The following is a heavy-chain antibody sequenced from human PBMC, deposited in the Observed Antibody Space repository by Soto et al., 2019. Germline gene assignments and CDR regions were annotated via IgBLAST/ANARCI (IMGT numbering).Heavy chain of an antibody. CDR1: GFRFGSVA. CDR3: ARLPRSGGEHY. Sequence: GGSLRLSCAASGFRFGSVAMHWVRQAPGKGLEWVAVNSYDGTTMSYRDSVKGRFTISRDNSKNTLYLQMNSLREEDTAFYYCARLPRSGGEHYWGQGTLVTVSS. J-gene: IGHJ4*02. D-gene: IGHD2-15*01. CDR2: NSYDGTTM. V-gene: IGHV3-30-3*01.